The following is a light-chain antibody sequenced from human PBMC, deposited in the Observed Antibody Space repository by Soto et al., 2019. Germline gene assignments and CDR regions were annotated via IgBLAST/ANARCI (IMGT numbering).Light chain of an antibody. J-gene: IGKJ5*01. V-gene: IGKV3-11*01. CDR2: DAS. Sequence: EIVLTQSPATLSLSPGERATLSCRASRSVRSYLAWYQQKPGQAPRLLIYDASNRAAGIQARFSGSGSETDFTLTISNLEPEDFEVYYCQQRYAWPPITFGQGTRLEIK. CDR3: QQRYAWPPIT. CDR1: RSVRSY.